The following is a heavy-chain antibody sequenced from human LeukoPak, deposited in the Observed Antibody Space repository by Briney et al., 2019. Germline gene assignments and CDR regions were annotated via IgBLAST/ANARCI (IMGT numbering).Heavy chain of an antibody. J-gene: IGHJ4*02. CDR1: GGSISSSSYY. CDR3: ARSSGGSYGY. Sequence: SETLSLTCTVSGGSISSSSYYWGWIRQPPGKGLEWIGSFYHSGTTNYNPSLKSRVTISVDKSRNQFSLKLSSVTAADTAVYYCARSSGGSYGYWGQGTLATVSS. V-gene: IGHV4-39*07. CDR2: FYHSGTT. D-gene: IGHD1-26*01.